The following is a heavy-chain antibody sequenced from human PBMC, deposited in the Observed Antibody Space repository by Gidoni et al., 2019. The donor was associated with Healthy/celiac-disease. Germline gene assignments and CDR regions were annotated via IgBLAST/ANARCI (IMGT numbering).Heavy chain of an antibody. CDR1: GFTFGAYA. V-gene: IGHV3-49*03. D-gene: IGHD6-19*01. J-gene: IGHJ3*02. CDR2: IRSKAYGGTT. CDR3: TRDLSKLQWLVQNDAFDI. Sequence: EVQLVESGGGLVQPGRSLRLSCTASGFTFGAYAMRWFRQAPGKGLAWVGFIRSKAYGGTTEYAASVKGRFTISRDDSKSIAYLQMNSLKTEDTAVYYCTRDLSKLQWLVQNDAFDIWGQGTMVTVSS.